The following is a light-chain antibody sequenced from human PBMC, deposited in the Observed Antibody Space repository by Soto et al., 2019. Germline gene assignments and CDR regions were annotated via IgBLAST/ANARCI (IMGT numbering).Light chain of an antibody. V-gene: IGKV3D-20*02. Sequence: EIVLTQSPGTLSLSPGEGDTLSCRASQSVSSNSLAWYQQKPGQAPRLLIYGASTRATGIPDRFSGSGSGTDFTLTISSLEPEDFAVYYCQQRSNWPPLTFGGGTKVDIK. CDR2: GAS. CDR1: QSVSSNS. J-gene: IGKJ4*01. CDR3: QQRSNWPPLT.